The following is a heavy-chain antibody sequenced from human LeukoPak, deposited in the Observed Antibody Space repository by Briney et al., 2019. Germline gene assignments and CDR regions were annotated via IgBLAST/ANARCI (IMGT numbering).Heavy chain of an antibody. CDR2: IIPIFGTA. Sequence: SVKVSCKASGGTFSSYATSWVRQAPGQGLEWMGGIIPIFGTANYAQKFQGRVTITADESTSTAYMELSSLRSEDTAVYYCARGMITFGGVIADYFDYWGQGTLVTVSS. CDR1: GGTFSSYA. D-gene: IGHD3-16*02. CDR3: ARGMITFGGVIADYFDY. V-gene: IGHV1-69*13. J-gene: IGHJ4*02.